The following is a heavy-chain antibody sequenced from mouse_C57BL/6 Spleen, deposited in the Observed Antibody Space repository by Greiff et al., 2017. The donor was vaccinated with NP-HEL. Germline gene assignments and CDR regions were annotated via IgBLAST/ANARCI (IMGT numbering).Heavy chain of an antibody. D-gene: IGHD2-4*01. V-gene: IGHV1-66*01. Sequence: QVQLQQSGPELVKPGASVKISCKASGYSFTSYYIHWVKQRPGQGLEWIGWIYPGSGNTKYNEKFKGKATLTADTSSSTAYMQLSSLTSEDSAVYYCARRGYDYDVDYYAMDYWGQGTSVTVSS. CDR2: IYPGSGNT. CDR1: GYSFTSYY. J-gene: IGHJ4*01. CDR3: ARRGYDYDVDYYAMDY.